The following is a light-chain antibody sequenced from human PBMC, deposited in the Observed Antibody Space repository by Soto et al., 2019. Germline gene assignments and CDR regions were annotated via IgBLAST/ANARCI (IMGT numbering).Light chain of an antibody. J-gene: IGLJ1*01. CDR1: SSDVGGYNY. CDR2: EVS. Sequence: QSALTQPASVSGSPGQSITISCTGTSSDVGGYNYVSWYQQQAGKAPKLIIHEVSNRPSGVSNRFSGSKSGNTASLTISGLQAEDEADYYCGSYTSSRAYVFGIGTKVTVL. CDR3: GSYTSSRAYV. V-gene: IGLV2-14*01.